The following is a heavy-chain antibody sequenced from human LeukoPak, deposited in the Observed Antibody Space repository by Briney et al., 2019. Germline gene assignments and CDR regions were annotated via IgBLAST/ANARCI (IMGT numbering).Heavy chain of an antibody. D-gene: IGHD4-17*01. J-gene: IGHJ5*02. CDR3: ARAYGDYGNWFDP. CDR2: IYHSGRT. CDR1: GGSISSGGYS. V-gene: IGHV4-30-2*01. Sequence: SETLSLTCAVSGGSISSGGYSWSWIRQPPGKGLEWIGYIYHSGRTYYNPSLKSRVTISVDRSKNQFSLKLSSVTAADTAVYYCARAYGDYGNWFDPWGQGTLVTVSS.